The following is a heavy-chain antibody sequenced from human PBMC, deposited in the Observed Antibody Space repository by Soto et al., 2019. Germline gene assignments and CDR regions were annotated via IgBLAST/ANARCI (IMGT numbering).Heavy chain of an antibody. CDR1: GFTFSSYW. Sequence: GGSLRLSCAASGFTFSSYWMHWVRQAPGKGLVWVSRINSDGSSTSYADSVKGRFTISRDNAKNTLYLQMNSLRAEDTAVYYCATLGPYSQWAYWGQGTLVTVSS. J-gene: IGHJ4*02. CDR2: INSDGSST. CDR3: ATLGPYSQWAY. V-gene: IGHV3-74*01. D-gene: IGHD6-13*01.